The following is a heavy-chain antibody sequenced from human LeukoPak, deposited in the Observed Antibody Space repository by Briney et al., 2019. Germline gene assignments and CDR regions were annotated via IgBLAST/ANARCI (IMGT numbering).Heavy chain of an antibody. Sequence: PSQTLSLTCTVSGGSISSGSYYWSWIRQPAGKGLEWIGRIYTSGSTNYNPSLKSRVTISVDTSKNQFSLKLSSVTAADTAVYYCARVGYCSSTSCYSLFFDYWGQGTLVTVSS. J-gene: IGHJ4*02. CDR1: GGSISSGSYY. CDR3: ARVGYCSSTSCYSLFFDY. D-gene: IGHD2-2*01. V-gene: IGHV4-61*02. CDR2: IYTSGST.